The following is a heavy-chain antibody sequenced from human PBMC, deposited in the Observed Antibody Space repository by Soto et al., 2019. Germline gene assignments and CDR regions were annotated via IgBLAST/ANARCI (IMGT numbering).Heavy chain of an antibody. CDR3: ARDVVVTMTPVATLDYYYGMDV. V-gene: IGHV1-18*01. Sequence: NLSRKAAVYSFTSHVISWLQHTPGQGLECMGWISAYNGNTNYAQKLQGRVTMTTDTSTSTAYMELRSLRSDDTAVYYCARDVVVTMTPVATLDYYYGMDVWGHGTAVTVSS. CDR1: VYSFTSHV. CDR2: ISAYNGNT. J-gene: IGHJ6*02. D-gene: IGHD3-22*01.